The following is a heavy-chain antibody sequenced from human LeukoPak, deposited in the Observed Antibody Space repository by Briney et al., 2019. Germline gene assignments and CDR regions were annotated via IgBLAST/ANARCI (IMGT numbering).Heavy chain of an antibody. D-gene: IGHD2-2*03. CDR2: IRSKANSYAT. CDR3: TSGYCSSTSCSDY. Sequence: GGALRLSCAASGFTFSGSAMHWVRQASGKGLEWVGRIRSKANSYATAYAESVKGRFTISRDDSKNTAYLQMISLKTEDTAVYYCTSGYCSSTSCSDYCGQGTLVTVSS. CDR1: GFTFSGSA. J-gene: IGHJ4*02. V-gene: IGHV3-73*01.